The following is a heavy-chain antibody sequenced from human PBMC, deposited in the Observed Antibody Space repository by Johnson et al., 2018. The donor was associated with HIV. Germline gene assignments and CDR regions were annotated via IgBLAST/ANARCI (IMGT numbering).Heavy chain of an antibody. CDR1: GFTFSSYD. CDR3: ARALVVITDGHAFDI. J-gene: IGHJ3*02. CDR2: IGTAGDT. V-gene: IGHV3-13*01. Sequence: VQLVESGGGLVQPGGSLRLSCAASGFTFSSYDMHWVRQATGKGLEWVSAIGTAGDTYYPGSVKGRFTISRENAKNSLYLQMNSLRAGDTAVYYCARALVVITDGHAFDIWGQGTMVTVSS. D-gene: IGHD3-22*01.